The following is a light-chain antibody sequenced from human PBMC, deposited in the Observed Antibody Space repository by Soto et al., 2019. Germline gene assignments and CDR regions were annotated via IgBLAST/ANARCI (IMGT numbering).Light chain of an antibody. CDR1: QSISSW. Sequence: DIQMTQSPSTLSASVGDRVTIICRASQSISSWLAWYQQRPGKAPKLLIYKASTLESGVPSRFGGSGSGTEFTLNIRSLQPDDFATDYCQKYNSYPYTFGQGTKLEIK. J-gene: IGKJ2*01. CDR3: QKYNSYPYT. CDR2: KAS. V-gene: IGKV1-5*03.